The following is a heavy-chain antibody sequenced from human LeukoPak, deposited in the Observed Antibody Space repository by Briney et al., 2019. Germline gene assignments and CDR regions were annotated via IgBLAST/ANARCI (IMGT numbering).Heavy chain of an antibody. Sequence: GGSLRLSCVGSGFTFRSHAMSWVRQAPEKGLEFVSGIYENGGTTYYADSVKGRFSISRDNSKNTLYLQMDSLRGEDTAVYYCARDFRIGYSAHFDYWGQGALVTVSS. CDR3: ARDFRIGYSAHFDY. D-gene: IGHD2-21*01. CDR1: GFTFRSHA. CDR2: IYENGGTT. J-gene: IGHJ4*02. V-gene: IGHV3-23*01.